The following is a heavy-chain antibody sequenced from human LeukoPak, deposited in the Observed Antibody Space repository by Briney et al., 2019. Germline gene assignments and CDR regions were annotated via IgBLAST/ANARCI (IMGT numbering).Heavy chain of an antibody. D-gene: IGHD6-13*01. CDR1: GFTFSSYS. V-gene: IGHV3-21*01. CDR3: ASSIAAADNYYYYGMDV. Sequence: GGSLRLSCAASGFTFSSYSMNWVRQAPGKGLVWVSSISSSSSYIYYADSVKGRFTISRDNAKNSLYLQMNSLRAEDTAVYYCASSIAAADNYYYYGMDVWGQGTTVTVSS. J-gene: IGHJ6*02. CDR2: ISSSSSYI.